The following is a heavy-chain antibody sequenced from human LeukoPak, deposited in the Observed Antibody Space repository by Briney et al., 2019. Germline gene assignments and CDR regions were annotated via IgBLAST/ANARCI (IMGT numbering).Heavy chain of an antibody. Sequence: ASAKVSCKASGYTFTSYGISWVRQAPGQGLEWMGWISAYNGNTNYAQKLQGRVTMTTDTSTSTAYMELRSLRSDDTAVYYCARDFGAYYDILTGYYQCSFDYWGQGTLVTVSS. V-gene: IGHV1-18*04. CDR2: ISAYNGNT. CDR3: ARDFGAYYDILTGYYQCSFDY. CDR1: GYTFTSYG. D-gene: IGHD3-9*01. J-gene: IGHJ4*02.